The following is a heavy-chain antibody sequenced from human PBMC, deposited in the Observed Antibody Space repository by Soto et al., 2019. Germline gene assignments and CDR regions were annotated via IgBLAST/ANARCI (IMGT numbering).Heavy chain of an antibody. V-gene: IGHV1-69*13. CDR3: ARALAINYYYYGMEV. CDR1: GGTFSSYA. J-gene: IGHJ6*02. Sequence: GASVKVSCKASGGTFSSYAISWVRQAPGQGLEWMGGIIPIFGTANYAQKFQGRVTITADESTSTAYMELSSLRSEDTAVYYCARALAINYYYYGMEVWGQGTTVTVSS. CDR2: IIPIFGTA.